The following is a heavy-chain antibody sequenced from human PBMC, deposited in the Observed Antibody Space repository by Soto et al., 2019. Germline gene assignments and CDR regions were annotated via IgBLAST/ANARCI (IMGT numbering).Heavy chain of an antibody. CDR3: TSLIPGIEANYYGMDV. D-gene: IGHD6-13*01. CDR2: IRSKANIYAT. Sequence: WWSPTIACASYGFTLSVSAMDWVRQASGKGLDRVGRIRSKANIYATAYAASVKGRFTISRDDSKNTAYLQMNSLKTEDTAVYYCTSLIPGIEANYYGMDVWGPGTTVTVSS. J-gene: IGHJ6*02. V-gene: IGHV3-73*01. CDR1: GFTLSVSA.